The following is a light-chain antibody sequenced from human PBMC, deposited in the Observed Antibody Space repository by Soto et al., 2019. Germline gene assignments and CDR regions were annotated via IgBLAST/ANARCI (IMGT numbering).Light chain of an antibody. CDR1: QTVSSNY. CDR2: GAS. J-gene: IGKJ1*01. Sequence: EIVLTQSPGTLSLSPGQRATLSCRASQTVSSNYLAWYQQKPGQAPRLLIYGASSRATGVPDRFSGSGSGTDFTLTISRLEPEDFALYYCRQYGGSPGTLGQGTKV. CDR3: RQYGGSPGT. V-gene: IGKV3-20*01.